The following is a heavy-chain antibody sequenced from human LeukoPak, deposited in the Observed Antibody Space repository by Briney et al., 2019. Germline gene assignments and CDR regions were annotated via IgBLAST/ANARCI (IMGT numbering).Heavy chain of an antibody. D-gene: IGHD6-6*01. Sequence: PETLSLTCTVSGGSISSSSYYWGWIRQPPGKGLEWIGSIYYSGSTYYNPSLKSRVTISVDTSKNQFSLKLSSVTAADTAVYYCARDARQLVRPKSFDYWGQGTLVTVSS. CDR1: GGSISSSSYY. CDR2: IYYSGST. J-gene: IGHJ4*02. CDR3: ARDARQLVRPKSFDY. V-gene: IGHV4-39*07.